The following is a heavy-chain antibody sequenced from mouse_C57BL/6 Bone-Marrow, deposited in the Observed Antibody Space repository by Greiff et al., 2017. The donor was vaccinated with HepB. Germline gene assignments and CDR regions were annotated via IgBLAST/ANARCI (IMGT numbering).Heavy chain of an antibody. Sequence: EVQLQQSGPVLVKPGASVKMSCKASGYTFTDYYMNWVKQSHGKSLEWIGVINPYNGGTSYNQKFKGKATLTVDKSSSTAYMQLSSLTSEDSAVYYCASDYYGNFDYWGQGTTLTVSS. CDR2: INPYNGGT. D-gene: IGHD1-1*01. V-gene: IGHV1-19*01. CDR1: GYTFTDYY. J-gene: IGHJ2*01. CDR3: ASDYYGNFDY.